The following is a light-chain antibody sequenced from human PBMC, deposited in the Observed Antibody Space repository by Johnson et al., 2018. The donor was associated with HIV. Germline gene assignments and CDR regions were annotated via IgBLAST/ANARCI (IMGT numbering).Light chain of an antibody. J-gene: IGLJ1*01. CDR3: GAWDSSLSAHYV. CDR1: SSNIGNNY. V-gene: IGLV1-51*01. Sequence: HSVLTQPPSVSAAPGQKVTISCSGSSSNIGNNYVSWYQQLPGTAPKLLIYDNNKRPSGIPDRFSASESGTSATLGITGLQTGDEADYYCGAWDSSLSAHYVFGTGTKVTVL. CDR2: DNN.